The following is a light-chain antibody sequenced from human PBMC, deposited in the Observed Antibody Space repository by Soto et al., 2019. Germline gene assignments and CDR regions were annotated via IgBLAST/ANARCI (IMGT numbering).Light chain of an antibody. CDR2: WAS. Sequence: DIVMTQSPDSLAVSLGETATMKCKSSQTVLYSSNNRDSLAWYQQKPGQPPKLLIFWASIREFGVPDRFSGGGSGTDFTLTISSLQAEDVAVYYCQQYYNTPVTFGQGTKVDIK. CDR1: QTVLYSSNNRDS. V-gene: IGKV4-1*01. J-gene: IGKJ1*01. CDR3: QQYYNTPVT.